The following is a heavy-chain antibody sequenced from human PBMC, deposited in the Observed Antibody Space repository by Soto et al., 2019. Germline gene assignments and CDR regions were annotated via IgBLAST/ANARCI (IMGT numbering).Heavy chain of an antibody. V-gene: IGHV4-61*01. J-gene: IGHJ6*02. Sequence: SETLSLTCTFSGGSVSSGSYCWSWIRQPPGKGLEWIGYIYYSGSTNYNPSLKSRVTISVDTSKNQFSLKLSSVTAADTAVYYCARDLHGDMSYYYGMDVWGQGTTVTVSS. CDR1: GGSVSSGSYC. CDR2: IYYSGST. CDR3: ARDLHGDMSYYYGMDV.